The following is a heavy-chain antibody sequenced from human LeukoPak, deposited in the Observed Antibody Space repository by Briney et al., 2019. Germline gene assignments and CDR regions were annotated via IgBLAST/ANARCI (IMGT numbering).Heavy chain of an antibody. CDR2: ISAYNGNT. J-gene: IGHJ4*02. CDR1: GYTFTSHG. CDR3: VREVAYSGSYKWDY. Sequence: ASVKVSCKASGYTFTSHGISWVRQAPGQGLQWMGLISAYNGNTNYAQNLQGRVTMTTDTSTTTAYMELRSLRSDDTAVYYCVREVAYSGSYKWDYWGQGTLVTVSS. V-gene: IGHV1-18*01. D-gene: IGHD1-26*01.